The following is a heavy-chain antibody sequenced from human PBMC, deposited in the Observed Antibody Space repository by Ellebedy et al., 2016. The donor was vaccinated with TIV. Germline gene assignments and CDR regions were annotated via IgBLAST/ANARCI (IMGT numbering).Heavy chain of an antibody. CDR3: ARSLPRYYYYGMDV. D-gene: IGHD3-16*02. J-gene: IGHJ6*02. Sequence: SVKVSXXASGGTFSSYAISWVRQAPGQGLEWMGGIIPILGTANYAQKFQGRVTITADESTSTAYMELSSLRSEDTAVYYCARSLPRYYYYGMDVWGQGTTVTVSS. V-gene: IGHV1-69*13. CDR1: GGTFSSYA. CDR2: IIPILGTA.